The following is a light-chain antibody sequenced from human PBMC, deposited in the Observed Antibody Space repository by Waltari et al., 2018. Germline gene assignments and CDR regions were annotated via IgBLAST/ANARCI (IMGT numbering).Light chain of an antibody. CDR1: DSNIGRNT. CDR2: GRG. Sequence: QSQLTQPPSASGTPGQTVSISCSGGDSNIGRNTVNWYQQFPGTAPKLLIYGRGQRPSGVPDRFSGSKSGTSASLVISGLLSEYEATYYCAGWDDNGNGRVIFGGGTKLTVL. CDR3: AGWDDNGNGRVI. V-gene: IGLV1-44*01. J-gene: IGLJ2*01.